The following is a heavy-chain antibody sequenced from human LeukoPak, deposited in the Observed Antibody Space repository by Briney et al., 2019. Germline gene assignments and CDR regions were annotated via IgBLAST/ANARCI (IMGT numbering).Heavy chain of an antibody. CDR1: GGSISSSSYY. CDR3: ARVPIVGATGGVFDY. CDR2: IYYSGST. V-gene: IGHV4-39*01. D-gene: IGHD1-26*01. Sequence: SETLSLTCTVSGGSISSSSYYWGWIRQPPGKGLEWIGSIYYSGSTYCNPSLKSRVTISVDTSKNQFSLKLSSVTAADTAVYYCARVPIVGATGGVFDYWGQGTLVTVSS. J-gene: IGHJ4*02.